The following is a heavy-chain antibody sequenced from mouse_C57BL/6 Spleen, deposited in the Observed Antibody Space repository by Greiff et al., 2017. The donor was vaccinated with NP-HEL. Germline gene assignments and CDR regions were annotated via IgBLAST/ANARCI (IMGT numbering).Heavy chain of an antibody. CDR2: INPGSGGT. V-gene: IGHV1-54*01. CDR3: ARDYGSSPSYAMDY. D-gene: IGHD1-1*01. Sequence: QVQLQQSGAELVRPGTSVKVSCKASGYAFTNYLIEWVKQRPGQGLEWIGVINPGSGGTNYNEKFKGKATLTADKSSSTAYMQLSSLTSEDSAVYFCARDYGSSPSYAMDYWGQGTSDTVSS. J-gene: IGHJ4*01. CDR1: GYAFTNYL.